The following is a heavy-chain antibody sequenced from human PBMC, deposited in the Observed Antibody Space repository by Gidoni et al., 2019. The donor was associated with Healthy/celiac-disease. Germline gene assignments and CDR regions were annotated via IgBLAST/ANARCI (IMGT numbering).Heavy chain of an antibody. D-gene: IGHD2-15*01. J-gene: IGHJ6*02. Sequence: EVQLVESGGGLVQPGGSLRLSCSASGFTFSSYWMSWVRQAPGKGLEWVANIKQDGSEKYYVDSVKGRFTISRDKAKNSLYLQMNSLRAEDTAVYYCARDWVVVAAPYYYYYGMDVWGQGTTVTVSS. V-gene: IGHV3-7*03. CDR1: GFTFSSYW. CDR3: ARDWVVVAAPYYYYYGMDV. CDR2: IKQDGSEK.